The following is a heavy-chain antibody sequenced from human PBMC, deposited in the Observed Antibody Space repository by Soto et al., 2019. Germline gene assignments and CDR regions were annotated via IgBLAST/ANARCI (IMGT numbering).Heavy chain of an antibody. CDR2: VSFSGTT. J-gene: IGHJ4*02. D-gene: IGHD1-1*01. CDR3: ARQKLDVPAYFDY. Sequence: PSETLSLTCSVSGGSINNNYYYWGWVRQPPGKGLEWIASVSFSGTTYYSPSLGGRITASIDTSRNQFSLKLISVTAADTAVYYCARQKLDVPAYFDYWGQGTLVTVSS. CDR1: GGSINNNYYY. V-gene: IGHV4-39*01.